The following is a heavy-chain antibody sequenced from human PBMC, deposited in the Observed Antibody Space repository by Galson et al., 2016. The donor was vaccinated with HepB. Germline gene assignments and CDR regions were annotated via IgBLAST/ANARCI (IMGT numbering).Heavy chain of an antibody. J-gene: IGHJ4*02. Sequence: SVKVSCKASGYTFTSHAMNWVRQAPGQGLEWMGWINTNNGNPTYAQGFTGRFVFSLDTSVNTAYLQISSLKAEDTAVYYCARDRGIHVFWSGYYTPSDHWGQGTLVTVSS. V-gene: IGHV7-4-1*02. D-gene: IGHD3-3*01. CDR2: INTNNGNP. CDR1: GYTFTSHA. CDR3: ARDRGIHVFWSGYYTPSDH.